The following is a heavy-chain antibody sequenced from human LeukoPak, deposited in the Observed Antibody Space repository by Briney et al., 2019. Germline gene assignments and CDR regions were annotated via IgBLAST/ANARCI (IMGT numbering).Heavy chain of an antibody. CDR2: IYSGGST. CDR1: GFTVSSNY. CDR3: AKAPSRGPFDY. D-gene: IGHD3-16*01. J-gene: IGHJ4*02. Sequence: PGGSLRLSCAASGFTVSSNYMSWVRQAPGKGLEWVSVIYSGGSTYYADSVKGRFTISRHNSKNTLYLQMNSPRAEDTAVYYCAKAPSRGPFDYWGQGTLVTVSS. V-gene: IGHV3-53*01.